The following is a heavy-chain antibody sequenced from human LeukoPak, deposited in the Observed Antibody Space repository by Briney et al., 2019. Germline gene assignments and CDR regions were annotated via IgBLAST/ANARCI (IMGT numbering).Heavy chain of an antibody. CDR3: ARDLRDSSSWYPGY. J-gene: IGHJ4*02. D-gene: IGHD6-13*01. CDR2: IWYDGSNK. CDR1: GFTFSSYG. V-gene: IGHV3-33*01. Sequence: GGSLRLSCAASGFTFSSYGKHWVRQAPGKGLEWVAVIWYDGSNKYYADSVKGRFTITRDNSKNTLYLQMNSLRAEDTAVYYCARDLRDSSSWYPGYWGQGALDTVSS.